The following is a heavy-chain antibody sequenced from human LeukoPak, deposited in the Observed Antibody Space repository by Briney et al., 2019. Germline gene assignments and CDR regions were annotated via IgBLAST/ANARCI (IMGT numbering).Heavy chain of an antibody. CDR3: ARVPPALYQWELTHYYYYMDV. CDR2: IYTSGST. V-gene: IGHV4-4*07. J-gene: IGHJ6*03. Sequence: PSETLSLTCIVSGGSISSYYWSWIRQPAGKGLEWIGRIYTSGSTNYNPSLKSRVTMSVDTSKNQFSLKLSSVTAADTAVYYCARVPPALYQWELTHYYYYMDVWGKGTTVTVSS. D-gene: IGHD1-26*01. CDR1: GGSISSYY.